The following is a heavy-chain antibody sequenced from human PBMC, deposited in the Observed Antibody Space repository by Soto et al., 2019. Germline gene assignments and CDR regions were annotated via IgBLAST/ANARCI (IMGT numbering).Heavy chain of an antibody. CDR1: GGTFSSYA. CDR2: IIPIFGTA. J-gene: IGHJ6*02. CDR3: ARYYYDSSGYSSYYYGMDV. Sequence: QVPLVQSGAEVKKPGSSVKVSCKASGGTFSSYAISWVRQAPGQGLEWMGGIIPIFGTANYAQKFQGRVTITADESTSTAYMELSSLRSEDTAVYYCARYYYDSSGYSSYYYGMDVWGQGTTVTVSS. V-gene: IGHV1-69*01. D-gene: IGHD3-22*01.